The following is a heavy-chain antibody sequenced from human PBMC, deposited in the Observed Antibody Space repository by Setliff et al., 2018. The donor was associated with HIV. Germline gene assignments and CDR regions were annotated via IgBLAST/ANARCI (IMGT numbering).Heavy chain of an antibody. CDR3: ARGAASGSYFY. Sequence: ASVKVSCKASGYTLTDTYMHWVRQAPGQGLEWMGWINPNSGGINFAQKFQGRVTMTRVTSISTAYMELSGLRSDDTAVYYCARGAASGSYFYWGQGTLVTVSS. CDR2: INPNSGGI. V-gene: IGHV1-2*02. D-gene: IGHD1-26*01. J-gene: IGHJ4*02. CDR1: GYTLTDTY.